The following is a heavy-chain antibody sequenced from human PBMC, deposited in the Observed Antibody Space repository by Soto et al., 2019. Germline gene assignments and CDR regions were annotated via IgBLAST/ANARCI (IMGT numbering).Heavy chain of an antibody. Sequence: ASVKVSCKASGYTFTGYYMHWVRQAPGQGLERMGWINPNSGGTNYAQKFQGWVTMTRDTSIITAYMELSRLRSDDTAVYYCAREKGYCSGGSCLYFDYWGQGTLVTVSS. CDR1: GYTFTGYY. D-gene: IGHD2-15*01. J-gene: IGHJ4*02. V-gene: IGHV1-2*04. CDR3: AREKGYCSGGSCLYFDY. CDR2: INPNSGGT.